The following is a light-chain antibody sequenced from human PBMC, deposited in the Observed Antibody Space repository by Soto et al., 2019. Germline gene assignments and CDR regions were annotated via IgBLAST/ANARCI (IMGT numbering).Light chain of an antibody. CDR1: QSISSN. Sequence: EIVMTHSPATLSVSPGERATLSCMASQSISSNLAWYQQKPGQAPRLLIYDTSTRATGIPARFSGSGSGTEFTLTISSLKSEDFAVYFCQQYYNWWAFGKGTKVDIK. CDR2: DTS. J-gene: IGKJ1*01. CDR3: QQYYNWWA. V-gene: IGKV3-15*01.